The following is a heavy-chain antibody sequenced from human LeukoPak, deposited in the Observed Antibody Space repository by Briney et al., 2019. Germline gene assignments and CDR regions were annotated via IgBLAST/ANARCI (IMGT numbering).Heavy chain of an antibody. CDR3: ARDGGGWLQLSFDY. Sequence: GGSLRLSCAASGFTFSSYSMNWVRQAPGKGLEWVSYINSSGSTIYYADSVKGRFTISRDNSKNTLFLQMNSLRAEDTAVYYCARDGGGWLQLSFDYWGQGTLVTVSS. CDR1: GFTFSSYS. V-gene: IGHV3-48*01. D-gene: IGHD5-24*01. CDR2: INSSGSTI. J-gene: IGHJ4*02.